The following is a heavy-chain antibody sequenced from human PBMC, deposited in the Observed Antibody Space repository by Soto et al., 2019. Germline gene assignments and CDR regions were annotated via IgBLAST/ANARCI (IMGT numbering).Heavy chain of an antibody. CDR1: GGTFSSYA. Sequence: ASVKVSCKASGGTFSSYAISWVRQAPGQGLEWMGGIIPIFGTANYAQKFQGRVTITAGESTSTAYMELSSLRSEDTAVYYCARVPSGGSSDYYGMDVWGQGTTVTVSS. V-gene: IGHV1-69*13. J-gene: IGHJ6*02. D-gene: IGHD2-15*01. CDR2: IIPIFGTA. CDR3: ARVPSGGSSDYYGMDV.